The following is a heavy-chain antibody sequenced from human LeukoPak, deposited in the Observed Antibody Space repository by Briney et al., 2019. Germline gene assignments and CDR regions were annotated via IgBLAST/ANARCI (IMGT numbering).Heavy chain of an antibody. Sequence: GGSLRLSCAASGFTFSSYAMSWVRQAPGKGLEWVSSISGSSSYIYYADSVKGRFSISRDNAKNSLYLQMNSLRAEDTAVYYCASQLGDASDIWGQGTMVTVSS. D-gene: IGHD6-13*01. CDR3: ASQLGDASDI. J-gene: IGHJ3*02. CDR2: ISGSSSYI. V-gene: IGHV3-21*01. CDR1: GFTFSSYA.